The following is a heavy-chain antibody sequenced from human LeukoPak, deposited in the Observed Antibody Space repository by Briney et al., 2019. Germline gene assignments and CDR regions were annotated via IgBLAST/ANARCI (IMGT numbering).Heavy chain of an antibody. Sequence: GGSLRLSCAASGFTFTNYAMSWVRQAPGKGLEWVSTISGGGGSTYSADSVMGRFTISRDNSKTTLYLQMNSLRAEDTAVYYCAKSGYNRFDYWGQGTLVTVSS. CDR3: AKSGYNRFDY. CDR1: GFTFTNYA. CDR2: ISGGGGST. D-gene: IGHD5-24*01. J-gene: IGHJ4*02. V-gene: IGHV3-23*01.